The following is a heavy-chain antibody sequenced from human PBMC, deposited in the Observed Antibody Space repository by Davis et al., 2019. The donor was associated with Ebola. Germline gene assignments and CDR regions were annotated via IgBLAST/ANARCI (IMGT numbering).Heavy chain of an antibody. CDR1: GFTFSRYW. V-gene: IGHV3-33*07. CDR3: ARDLYRVVRGVINS. D-gene: IGHD3-10*01. CDR2: IWYDGSNK. Sequence: GGSLRLSCAASGFTFSRYWMSWVRQAPGKGLEWVAVIWYDGSNKYYADSVKGRFTISRDNSKNSLYLQMNSLRDEDTAVYYCARDLYRVVRGVINSWGQGTLVTVSS. J-gene: IGHJ5*02.